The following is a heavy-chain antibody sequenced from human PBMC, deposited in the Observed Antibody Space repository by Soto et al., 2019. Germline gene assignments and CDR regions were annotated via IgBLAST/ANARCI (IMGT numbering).Heavy chain of an antibody. CDR1: GASITSTTYF. CDR2: IYYSGRT. CDR3: AKNLPRTGRFDY. V-gene: IGHV4-39*01. Sequence: SETLSLTCTLSGASITSTTYFWAWIRQPPGKGLEWVGSIYYSGRTYYNPSLRSRVTISVDRSKNQFSLTMSSVTAADTAVYYCAKNLPRTGRFDYWGQGTSVT. J-gene: IGHJ4*02.